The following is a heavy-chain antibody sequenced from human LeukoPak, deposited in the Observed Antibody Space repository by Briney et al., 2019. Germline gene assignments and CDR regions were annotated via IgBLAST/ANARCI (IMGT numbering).Heavy chain of an antibody. Sequence: ASVTVSCMASGYTFTSYYMHWVRQAPGQGLEWMGIINPSGGSTSYAQKFQGRVTMTRDTSTSTVYMELSSLRSEDTAVYYCARDPRGDNWFDPWGQGTLVTVSS. D-gene: IGHD3-10*01. J-gene: IGHJ5*02. CDR3: ARDPRGDNWFDP. CDR1: GYTFTSYY. V-gene: IGHV1-46*01. CDR2: INPSGGST.